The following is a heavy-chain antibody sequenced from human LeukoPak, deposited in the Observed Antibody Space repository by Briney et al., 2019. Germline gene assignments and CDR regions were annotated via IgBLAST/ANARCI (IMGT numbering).Heavy chain of an antibody. CDR2: IKQDGSEK. CDR1: GFTFSSYW. V-gene: IGHV3-7*01. CDR3: ARHPEKIAAAGPTYYYYYYMDV. J-gene: IGHJ6*03. Sequence: PGGSLRLSCAASGFTFSSYWMSWVRQAPGKGLEWVANIKQDGSEKYYVDSVKGRFTISRDNAKNSPYLQMKSLRAEDTAVYYCARHPEKIAAAGPTYYYYYYMDVWGKGTTVTVSS. D-gene: IGHD6-13*01.